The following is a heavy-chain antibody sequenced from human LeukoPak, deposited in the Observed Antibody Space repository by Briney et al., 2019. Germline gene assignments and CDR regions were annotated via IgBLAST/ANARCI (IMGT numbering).Heavy chain of an antibody. D-gene: IGHD4-17*01. Sequence: PSETLSLTCTVSGGSISSYYWSWIRQPPGKGLEWIGYIYYSGSTNYSPSLKSRVTISVDTSKNQFSLKLSSVTAADTAVYYCARVVGSTVTTGIFDYWGQGTLVTVSS. CDR2: IYYSGST. J-gene: IGHJ4*02. CDR3: ARVVGSTVTTGIFDY. V-gene: IGHV4-59*13. CDR1: GGSISSYY.